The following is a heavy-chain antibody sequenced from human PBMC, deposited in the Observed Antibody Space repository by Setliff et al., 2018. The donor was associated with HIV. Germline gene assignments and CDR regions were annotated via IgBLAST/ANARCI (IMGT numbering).Heavy chain of an antibody. V-gene: IGHV1-46*01. J-gene: IGHJ6*03. D-gene: IGHD3-16*02. CDR3: AREGYDYVWGSYRSYYMDV. CDR2: INPSGGST. CDR1: GYTFTSYY. Sequence: ASVKVSCKASGYTFTSYYMQWVRQAPGRGLEWMGIINPSGGSTNYTQKFQGRVTMTRDTSTSTVYMELSSLRSEDTAVYYCAREGYDYVWGSYRSYYMDVWGKGTTVTVSS.